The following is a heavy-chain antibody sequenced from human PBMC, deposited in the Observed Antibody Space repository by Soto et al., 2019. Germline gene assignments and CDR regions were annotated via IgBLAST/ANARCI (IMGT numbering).Heavy chain of an antibody. CDR1: GGSISSSNW. CDR2: IYHSGST. J-gene: IGHJ5*02. CDR3: ANGGCSGGSCYPWLSWFDH. D-gene: IGHD2-15*01. Sequence: SETLSLTCAVSGGSISSSNWWSWVRQPPGKGLEWIGEIYHSGSTNYNPSLKSRVTISVDKSKNQFSLKLSSVTAADTAVYYCANGGCSGGSCYPWLSWFDHLVQGTLVT. V-gene: IGHV4-4*02.